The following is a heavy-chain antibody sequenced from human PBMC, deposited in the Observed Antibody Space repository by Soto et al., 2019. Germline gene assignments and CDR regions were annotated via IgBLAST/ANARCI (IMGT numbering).Heavy chain of an antibody. CDR2: ISGYNGKT. CDR3: AREGDRPYYYYGMDV. D-gene: IGHD3-16*01. J-gene: IGHJ6*02. V-gene: IGHV1-18*01. CDR1: GYSFTRYG. Sequence: QVQLVQSGNEVKKPGPSVNVSCKASGYSFTRYGISWVRQAPGQGLEWMGWISGYNGKTKYAQKLQGRVSMTTDTSTSTAYMELRSLGSDDTAVYYCAREGDRPYYYYGMDVWGQGTTVTVSS.